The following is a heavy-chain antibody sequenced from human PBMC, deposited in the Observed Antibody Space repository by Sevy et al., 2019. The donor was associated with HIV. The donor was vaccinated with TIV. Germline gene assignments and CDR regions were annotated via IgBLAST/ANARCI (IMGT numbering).Heavy chain of an antibody. V-gene: IGHV3-74*01. D-gene: IGHD3-16*01. Sequence: GGSLRLSCAASGFTFSSYWMHWVRQAPGKGLVWVSRINSDGSSTSYADSVKGRFTISRDNAKNTVYLQMNSLRAEDTAVYYCAGDGGFGARIGRVGAFDIWGQGTMVTVSS. CDR3: AGDGGFGARIGRVGAFDI. J-gene: IGHJ3*02. CDR1: GFTFSSYW. CDR2: INSDGSST.